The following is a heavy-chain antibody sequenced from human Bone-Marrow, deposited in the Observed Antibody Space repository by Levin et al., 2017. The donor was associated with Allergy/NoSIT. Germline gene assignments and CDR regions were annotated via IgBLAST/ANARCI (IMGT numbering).Heavy chain of an antibody. J-gene: IGHJ6*02. Sequence: GESLKISCAASGFTFSDSYMIWIRQAPGKGLEWVAHISGSGSTMYAADSVKGRFTISRDNTENSLYLQMSNLRAEDTAVYYCARVILSGHLELGLYRYHGLDVWGQGTTVTVSS. D-gene: IGHD1-7*01. CDR3: ARVILSGHLELGLYRYHGLDV. CDR1: GFTFSDSY. V-gene: IGHV3-11*01. CDR2: ISGSGSTM.